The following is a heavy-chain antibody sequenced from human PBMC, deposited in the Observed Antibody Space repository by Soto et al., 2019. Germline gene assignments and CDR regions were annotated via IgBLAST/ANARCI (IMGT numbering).Heavy chain of an antibody. CDR3: ARLGAYYQSLAP. Sequence: SETLSLTCAVSGYSISSSNWWGWIRQPPGKGLEWIGYIYYGGTTSYNPSLQSRVTISLETSKSQFSLRLTSVTAADTAVYYCARLGAYYQSLAPWGPGSLVTVSS. CDR1: GYSISSSNW. J-gene: IGHJ5*02. D-gene: IGHD3-22*01. V-gene: IGHV4-28*01. CDR2: IYYGGTT.